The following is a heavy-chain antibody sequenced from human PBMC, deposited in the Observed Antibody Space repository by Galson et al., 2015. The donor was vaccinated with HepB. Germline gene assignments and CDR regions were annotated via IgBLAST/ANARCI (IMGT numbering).Heavy chain of an antibody. D-gene: IGHD3-16*01. J-gene: IGHJ4*02. V-gene: IGHV1-69*01. CDR1: GYSFTSYA. CDR3: ARDGGYASFDY. Sequence: QSGAEVKKPGESLKISCKGSGYSFTSYAISWVRQAPGQGLEWMGGIIPIFGTANYAQKFQGRVTITADESTGTAYMELSSLRSEDTAVYYCARDGGYASFDYWGRGTLVTVSS. CDR2: IIPIFGTA.